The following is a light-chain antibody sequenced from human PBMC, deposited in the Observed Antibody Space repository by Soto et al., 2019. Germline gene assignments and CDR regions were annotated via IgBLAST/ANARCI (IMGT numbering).Light chain of an antibody. V-gene: IGKV3-11*01. CDR1: QSIRSY. J-gene: IGKJ2*01. CDR2: DAS. CDR3: QQRSNWPPT. Sequence: EIVMTQSPATLSVSPGETATLSCRASQSIRSYVAWYQQKPGQAPRLLIYDASNRASGIPARFSGSGSGTDFTLTISSLEAEDIAVYYCQQRSNWPPTFGQGTNLEIK.